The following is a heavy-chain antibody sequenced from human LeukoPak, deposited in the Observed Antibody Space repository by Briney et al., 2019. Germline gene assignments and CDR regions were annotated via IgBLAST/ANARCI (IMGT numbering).Heavy chain of an antibody. J-gene: IGHJ3*02. D-gene: IGHD6-6*01. CDR3: ARLIEYRTSSRVFDI. Sequence: ASVKVSCKASGYSLTTYGTTWVRQALGQGLEWMGWITTYNGNTNYARKLQGRVTMTTDTSTNTAYMELGSLRPDDTAVYYCARLIEYRTSSRVFDIWGQGTMVTVSS. V-gene: IGHV1-18*01. CDR2: ITTYNGNT. CDR1: GYSLTTYG.